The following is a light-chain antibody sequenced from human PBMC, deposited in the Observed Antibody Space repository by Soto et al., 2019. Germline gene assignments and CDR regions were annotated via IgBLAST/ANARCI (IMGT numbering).Light chain of an antibody. CDR3: QQYNSWPPIT. Sequence: EIVMTQSPATLSVSPGERATLSCRPSESVSSNLAWYQQRPGQAPRLVIYGASTRATGIPDRFSGGGSGTEFTLTISSLQSEDFAVYYCQQYNSWPPITFGQGTRLEIK. V-gene: IGKV3-15*01. CDR2: GAS. CDR1: ESVSSN. J-gene: IGKJ5*01.